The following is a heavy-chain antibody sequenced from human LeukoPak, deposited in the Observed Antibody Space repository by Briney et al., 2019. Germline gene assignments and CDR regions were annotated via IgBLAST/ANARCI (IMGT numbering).Heavy chain of an antibody. CDR2: ISAYNGNT. V-gene: IGHV1-18*01. D-gene: IGHD3-9*01. CDR3: ARGSVYYDILTGYYSGGNFQH. J-gene: IGHJ1*01. Sequence: ASVKVSCKASGYTFTSYGISWVRQAPGQGLEWMGWISAYNGNTNYAQKLQGRVTMTTDTSTSTAYMELRSLRSDDTAVYHCARGSVYYDILTGYYSGGNFQHWGQGTLVTVSS. CDR1: GYTFTSYG.